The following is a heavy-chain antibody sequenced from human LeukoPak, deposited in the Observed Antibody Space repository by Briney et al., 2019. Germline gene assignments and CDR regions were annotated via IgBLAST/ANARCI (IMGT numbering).Heavy chain of an antibody. J-gene: IGHJ4*02. Sequence: SQTLSLTCTVSGGSISSGSYYWSWIRQPAGKGLEWIGRIYTSGSTNYNPSLKSRVTISVGTSKNQFSLKLSSVTAADTAVYYCARDRKYYYDSSGYYNYYFDYWGQGTLVTVSS. V-gene: IGHV4-61*02. D-gene: IGHD3-22*01. CDR3: ARDRKYYYDSSGYYNYYFDY. CDR2: IYTSGST. CDR1: GGSISSGSYY.